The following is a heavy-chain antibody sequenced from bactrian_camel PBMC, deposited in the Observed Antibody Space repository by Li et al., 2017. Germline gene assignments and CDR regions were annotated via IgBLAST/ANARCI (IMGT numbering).Heavy chain of an antibody. Sequence: EVQLVESGGGSVQAGGPLTLYCAASEYTSSTGCVGWFRQAPGKEREGVAAISTGGPRTYYADSVKGRFTISQDSAKDTVYLQLNSLEPEDTAMYYCNAKLEVGYSGPWCIETSDYWGQGTQVTVS. CDR3: NAKLEVGYSGPWCIETSDY. CDR2: ISTGGPRT. V-gene: IGHV3S40*01. CDR1: EYTSSTGC. D-gene: IGHD1*01. J-gene: IGHJ4*01.